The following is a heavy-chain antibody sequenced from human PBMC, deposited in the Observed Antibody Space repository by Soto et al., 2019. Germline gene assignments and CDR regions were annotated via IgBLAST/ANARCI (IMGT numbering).Heavy chain of an antibody. CDR2: IYYSGST. Sequence: PSETLSLTCTVSGGSISSYYWSWIRQPPGKGLEWIGYIYYSGSTYYNPSLKSRVTISVDTSKNQFSLKLSSVTAADTAVYYCARPLRGYNYGEFDYWGQGTLVTVSS. CDR3: ARPLRGYNYGEFDY. D-gene: IGHD5-18*01. J-gene: IGHJ4*02. V-gene: IGHV4-59*04. CDR1: GGSISSYY.